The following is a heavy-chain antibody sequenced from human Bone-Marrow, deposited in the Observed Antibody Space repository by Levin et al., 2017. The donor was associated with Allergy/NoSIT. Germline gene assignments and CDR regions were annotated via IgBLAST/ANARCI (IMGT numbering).Heavy chain of an antibody. Sequence: PGGSLRLSCAASGFTVSSNYMSWVRQAPGKGLEWVSVIYNDGGTYYADSVKGRFTISRDNSKNTVYLQMNSLRAEDTAVYYCARDYYYVWGSYEGWGQGTLVTVSS. D-gene: IGHD3-16*01. CDR3: ARDYYYVWGSYEG. CDR1: GFTVSSNY. V-gene: IGHV3-53*01. CDR2: IYNDGGT. J-gene: IGHJ4*02.